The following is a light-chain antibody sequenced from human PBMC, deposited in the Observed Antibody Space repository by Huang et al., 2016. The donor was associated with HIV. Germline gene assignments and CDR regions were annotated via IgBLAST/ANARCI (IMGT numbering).Light chain of an antibody. CDR2: GAS. CDR1: QSVSSN. J-gene: IGKJ1*01. CDR3: QQYNKWPPWT. Sequence: EIVMTQSPATLSVSPGERATLSCRASQSVSSNLAWYQQKPGQAPRLLIYGASTRATGIPARVSGSGSGTEFTLTISSLQSEDFAVYYCQQYNKWPPWTFGQGTKVDTK. V-gene: IGKV3-15*01.